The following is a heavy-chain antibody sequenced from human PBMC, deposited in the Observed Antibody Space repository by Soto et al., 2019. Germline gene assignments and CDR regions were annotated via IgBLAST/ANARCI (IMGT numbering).Heavy chain of an antibody. J-gene: IGHJ4*02. CDR2: ISYDGSNK. CDR3: AKDSRVTTTFDY. CDR1: GFTFSSYG. D-gene: IGHD4-17*01. V-gene: IGHV3-30*18. Sequence: QVQLVESGGGVVQPGRSLRLSCAASGFTFSSYGMYWVRQAPGKGLEWVAVISYDGSNKYYADSVKGRFTISRDNSKNTLYLQMNSLRAEDTAVYYCAKDSRVTTTFDYWGQGTLVTVSS.